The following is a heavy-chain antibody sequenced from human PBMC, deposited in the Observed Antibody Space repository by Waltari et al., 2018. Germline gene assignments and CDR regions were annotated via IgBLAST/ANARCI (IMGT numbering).Heavy chain of an antibody. Sequence: EVQLVETGGGLIQPGGSLRLSCAASGFTVSSNYMSWVRQAPGKGLAWVSVIYRGGSTYYAGSVKGRFTISRDNSKNTLYLQMNSLRAEDTAVYYCARADYIDRFFDYWGQGTLVTVSS. J-gene: IGHJ4*02. CDR1: GFTVSSNY. CDR3: ARADYIDRFFDY. D-gene: IGHD4-4*01. V-gene: IGHV3-53*02. CDR2: IYRGGST.